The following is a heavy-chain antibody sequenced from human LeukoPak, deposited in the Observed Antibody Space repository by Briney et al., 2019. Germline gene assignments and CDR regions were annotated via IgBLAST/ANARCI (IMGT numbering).Heavy chain of an antibody. V-gene: IGHV3-33*01. Sequence: PGRSLRLSCAASGFAFSSYGMHWVRQAPGKGLEWVAVIWYDGSNKYYADSVKGRFTISRDNSKNTLYLQMNSLRAEDTAVYYCARHYDSSGCFDYWGQGTLVTVSS. J-gene: IGHJ4*02. CDR1: GFAFSSYG. CDR2: IWYDGSNK. CDR3: ARHYDSSGCFDY. D-gene: IGHD3-22*01.